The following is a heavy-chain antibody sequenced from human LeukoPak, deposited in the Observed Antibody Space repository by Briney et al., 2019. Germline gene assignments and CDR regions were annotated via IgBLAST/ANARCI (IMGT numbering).Heavy chain of an antibody. J-gene: IGHJ4*02. V-gene: IGHV4-59*08. Sequence: SETLSLTCTVSGGSISSYYWSWIRQPPGKGLEWIGYIYYSGSTNYNPSLKSRVTISVDTSKNQYSLKLSSVTAADTAVYYCARVNGDYFDYWGQGTLVTVSS. CDR1: GGSISSYY. CDR3: ARVNGDYFDY. CDR2: IYYSGST. D-gene: IGHD4-17*01.